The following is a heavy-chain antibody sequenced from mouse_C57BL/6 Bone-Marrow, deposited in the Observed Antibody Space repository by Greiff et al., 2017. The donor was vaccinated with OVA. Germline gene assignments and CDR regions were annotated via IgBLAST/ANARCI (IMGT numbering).Heavy chain of an antibody. V-gene: IGHV5-17*01. Sequence: EVKLMESGGGLVKPGGSLKLSCAASGFTFSDYGMHWVRQAPEKGLEWVAYISSGSSTIYYEDTVKGRVTISRDNAKNTLFLQMTSLRSEDTAMYYCARETTVVARAMDYWGQGTSVTVSS. J-gene: IGHJ4*01. D-gene: IGHD1-1*01. CDR3: ARETTVVARAMDY. CDR1: GFTFSDYG. CDR2: ISSGSSTI.